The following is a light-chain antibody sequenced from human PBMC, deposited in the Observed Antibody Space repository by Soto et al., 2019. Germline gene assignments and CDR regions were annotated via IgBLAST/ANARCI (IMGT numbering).Light chain of an antibody. CDR3: QQGHNWPLT. V-gene: IGKV3-15*01. CDR1: QSINSE. Sequence: EIVMTQSPATLSLSPGERAALSCRASQSINSELAWYQQKPGQPPRLLIYGASSRATGVPDRFTGSESGSEFTLTISGLQSEDFAVYYCQQGHNWPLTFVQGTRLEI. J-gene: IGKJ2*01. CDR2: GAS.